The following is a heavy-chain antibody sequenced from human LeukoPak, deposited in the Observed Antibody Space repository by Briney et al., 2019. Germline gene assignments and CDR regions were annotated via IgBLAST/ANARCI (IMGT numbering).Heavy chain of an antibody. D-gene: IGHD6-13*01. CDR1: GFSFGDFA. J-gene: IGHJ4*02. V-gene: IGHV3-23*01. CDR3: ARVSGYSSSWPFDY. CDR2: ITGIRGSS. Sequence: GGSLRLSCAASGFSFGDFAMTGVRQAPGKGLEWLSTITGIRGSSFYADSVKGRFTISRDNSINTLYLQMNSLRAEDTAIFYCARVSGYSSSWPFDYWGQGTLVTVSS.